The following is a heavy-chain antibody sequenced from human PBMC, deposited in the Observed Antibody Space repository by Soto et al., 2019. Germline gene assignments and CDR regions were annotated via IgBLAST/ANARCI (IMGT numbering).Heavy chain of an antibody. CDR3: ARGSEYDVLAGYSRNAFGS. V-gene: IGHV1-2*02. D-gene: IGHD3-9*01. J-gene: IGHJ3*02. Sequence: ASVKVSCKTSGYTFTGYYIHWGRQAPGQGLEWMGWIYPNSGGTNYAQKFQGRVTMTRDTSISTAYMELNRLRSDDTAVYYCARGSEYDVLAGYSRNAFGSWGKWRMGTVAS. CDR1: GYTFTGYY. CDR2: IYPNSGGT.